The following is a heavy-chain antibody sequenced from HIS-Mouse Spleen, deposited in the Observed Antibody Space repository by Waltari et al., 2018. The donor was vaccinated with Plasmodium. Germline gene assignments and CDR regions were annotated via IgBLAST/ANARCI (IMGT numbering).Heavy chain of an antibody. CDR3: ARAYYDFWSGYRFDY. D-gene: IGHD3-3*01. CDR1: GGSFSGYY. Sequence: QVQLQQWGAGVLKPSETLSLTCAVYGGSFSGYYWSWIRQPPGKGLEWIGEINHSGSTNYNPSLKSRVTISVDTSKNQFSLKLSSVTAADTAVYYCARAYYDFWSGYRFDYWGQGTLVTVSS. V-gene: IGHV4-34*01. CDR2: INHSGST. J-gene: IGHJ4*02.